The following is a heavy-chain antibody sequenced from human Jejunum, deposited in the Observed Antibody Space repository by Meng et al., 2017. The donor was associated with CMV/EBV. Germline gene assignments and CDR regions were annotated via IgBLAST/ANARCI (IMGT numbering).Heavy chain of an antibody. V-gene: IGHV3-30*02. CDR2: IRYDGGNT. D-gene: IGHD2-2*03. Sequence: SNFGMHWVRQAPGKGLEWVAFIRYDGGNTYYTDSVKGRFTISRDNSKNTLYLQLNSLRAEDTAVYHCVQGGYCSSTTCYNLGWFAPWGQGTLVTSPQ. J-gene: IGHJ5*02. CDR3: VQGGYCSSTTCYNLGWFAP. CDR1: SNFG.